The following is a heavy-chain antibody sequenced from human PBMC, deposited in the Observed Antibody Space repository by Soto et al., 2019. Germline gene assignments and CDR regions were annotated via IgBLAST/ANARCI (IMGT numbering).Heavy chain of an antibody. V-gene: IGHV5-10-1*01. CDR3: ARGRVAVAPLDY. CDR1: GYNFTSYW. Sequence: PGESLKISCKGSGYNFTSYWIDWVRQMPEKGLEWMGRIDPSDSYTNYSPPFQGHVTISADKTISTAYLQWSSLKASDTAMYYCARGRVAVAPLDYWGQGTLVTVSS. D-gene: IGHD6-19*01. CDR2: IDPSDSYT. J-gene: IGHJ4*02.